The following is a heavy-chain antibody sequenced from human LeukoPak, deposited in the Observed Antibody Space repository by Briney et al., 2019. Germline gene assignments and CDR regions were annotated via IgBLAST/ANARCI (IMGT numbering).Heavy chain of an antibody. CDR1: GGTFSSYA. CDR2: IIPILGIA. J-gene: IGHJ4*02. D-gene: IGHD2-2*01. CDR3: ASRDGSTSCYLCYDY. V-gene: IGHV1-69*04. Sequence: SVKVSCKASGGTFSSYAISWVRQAPGQGLEWMGRIIPILGIANYAQKFQGRVTITADKSTSTAYMELSSLRSEDTAVYYCASRDGSTSCYLCYDYWGQGTLVTVSS.